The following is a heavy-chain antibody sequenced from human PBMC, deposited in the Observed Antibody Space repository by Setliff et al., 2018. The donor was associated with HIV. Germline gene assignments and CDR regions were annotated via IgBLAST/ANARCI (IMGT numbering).Heavy chain of an antibody. D-gene: IGHD6-19*01. CDR3: ARDGGSSGWYFVLGYSDY. J-gene: IGHJ4*02. V-gene: IGHV4-38-2*02. CDR1: GYSISSGYY. Sequence: KTSETLSLTCAASGYSISSGYYWGWIRQPPGKGLEWIGSIYHSGSTYYNPSLKSRVTISIDTSKNQFSLKLNSVTAADTAMYYCARDGGSSGWYFVLGYSDYWGPGTLVTVSS. CDR2: IYHSGST.